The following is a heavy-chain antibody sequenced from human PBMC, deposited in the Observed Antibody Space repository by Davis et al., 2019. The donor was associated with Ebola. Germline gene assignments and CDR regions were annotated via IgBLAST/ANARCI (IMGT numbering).Heavy chain of an antibody. D-gene: IGHD2-2*01. J-gene: IGHJ6*02. Sequence: GESLKISCAASGFTFRPYWMHWVRQVPGKGLEWVSHISSDASNTNYADSVRGRFTISRDNAKNTVYLQMNSLRAEDTAVYYCARDVGVVPAAMTLDVWGPGTTVTVSS. CDR2: ISSDASNT. CDR3: ARDVGVVPAAMTLDV. CDR1: GFTFRPYW. V-gene: IGHV3-74*01.